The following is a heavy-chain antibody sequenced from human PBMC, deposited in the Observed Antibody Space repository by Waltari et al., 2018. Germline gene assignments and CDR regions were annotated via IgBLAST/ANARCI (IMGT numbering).Heavy chain of an antibody. CDR1: GFTFSRSW. V-gene: IGHV3-74*01. CDR3: ARVRGNAFDI. Sequence: EVQLVESGGGLVQPGGSLRLSCAASGFTFSRSWMHGVRQAPGKGLVWVSRINSDGSSTSYADSVKGRVTISRDNAKNTLYLQMNSLRAEDTAVYFCARVRGNAFDIWGQGTMVTVSS. D-gene: IGHD3-10*01. J-gene: IGHJ3*02. CDR2: INSDGSST.